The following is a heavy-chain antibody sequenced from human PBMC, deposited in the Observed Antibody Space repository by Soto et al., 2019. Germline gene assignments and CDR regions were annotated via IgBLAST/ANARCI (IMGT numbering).Heavy chain of an antibody. V-gene: IGHV3-33*01. CDR1: GFTFSSYG. Sequence: QVQLVESGGGVVQPGRSLRLSCAASGFTFSSYGMHWVRQAPGKGLEWVAVIWYDGSNKYYADSVKGRVTISRDNSKNTLYLQMNSLRAEDTAVYYCARASTVTNYYYYGMDVWGQGTKVTVSS. D-gene: IGHD4-17*01. J-gene: IGHJ6*02. CDR2: IWYDGSNK. CDR3: ARASTVTNYYYYGMDV.